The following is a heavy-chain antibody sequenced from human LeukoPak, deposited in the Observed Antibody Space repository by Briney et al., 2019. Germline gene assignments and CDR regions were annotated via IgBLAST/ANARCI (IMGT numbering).Heavy chain of an antibody. V-gene: IGHV3-74*01. CDR2: INSDGSST. D-gene: IGHD4-11*01. CDR1: GFTFSSYW. CDR3: ARATTVTTTYGMDV. J-gene: IGHJ6*04. Sequence: GGSLRLSCAASGFTFSSYWMHRVRQAPGKGLVWVSRINSDGSSTSYADSVKGRFTISRDNAKNTLYLQMNSLRAEDTAVYYCARATTVTTTYGMDVWGKGTTVTVSS.